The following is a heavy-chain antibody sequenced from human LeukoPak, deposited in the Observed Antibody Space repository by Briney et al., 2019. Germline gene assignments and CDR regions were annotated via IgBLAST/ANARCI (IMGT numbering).Heavy chain of an antibody. J-gene: IGHJ3*02. CDR2: ISSSSSYI. CDR1: GFTFSSYS. CDR3: ARDRESDFGVVTYDAFDI. D-gene: IGHD3-3*01. Sequence: GGSLRLSCAASGFTFSSYSMNWVRQAPGKGLEWVSSISSSSSYIYYADSVKGRFTISRDNAKNSLYPQMNSLRAEDTAVYYCARDRESDFGVVTYDAFDIWGQGTMVTVSS. V-gene: IGHV3-21*01.